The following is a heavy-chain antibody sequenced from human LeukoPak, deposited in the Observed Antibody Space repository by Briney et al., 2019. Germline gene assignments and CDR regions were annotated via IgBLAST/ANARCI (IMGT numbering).Heavy chain of an antibody. CDR3: ARETTASGNFFDS. Sequence: GGSLRLSCAASGFTFSSYSMNWVRQAPGKGLEWVSYISSSSSTIYYADSVKGRFTISRDNAKNTLSLQMNSLRAEDTAVYYCARETTASGNFFDSWGQGTLVTVSS. CDR1: GFTFSSYS. J-gene: IGHJ4*02. D-gene: IGHD3-10*01. CDR2: ISSSSSTI. V-gene: IGHV3-48*04.